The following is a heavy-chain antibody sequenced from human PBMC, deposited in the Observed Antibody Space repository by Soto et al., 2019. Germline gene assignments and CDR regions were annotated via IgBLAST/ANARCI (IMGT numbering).Heavy chain of an antibody. Sequence: QVQLVQSGAEVKKPGASVKVSCKASGYTFTSYGISWVRQAPGQGLEWMGWISAYNGNTNYAQKLQGRVTMTTDTSTSTAYMELRSLRADDTAVYYCARRRQQLVRNYYYYYYYMDVWGKGSTVTVSS. CDR2: ISAYNGNT. CDR1: GYTFTSYG. J-gene: IGHJ6*03. D-gene: IGHD6-13*01. V-gene: IGHV1-18*01. CDR3: ARRRQQLVRNYYYYYYYMDV.